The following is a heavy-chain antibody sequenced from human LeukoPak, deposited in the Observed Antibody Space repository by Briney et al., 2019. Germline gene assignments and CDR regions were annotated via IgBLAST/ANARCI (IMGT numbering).Heavy chain of an antibody. Sequence: PGGSLRLSCAASGFTFSSYAMSWVRQAPGKGLEWVSAISGSGGSTYYADSVKGRFTISRDNSKNTLNLQMNSLRAEDTAVYYCAKRIAAAGTWYFDYWGQGTLVTVSS. V-gene: IGHV3-23*01. CDR1: GFTFSSYA. J-gene: IGHJ4*02. D-gene: IGHD6-13*01. CDR2: ISGSGGST. CDR3: AKRIAAAGTWYFDY.